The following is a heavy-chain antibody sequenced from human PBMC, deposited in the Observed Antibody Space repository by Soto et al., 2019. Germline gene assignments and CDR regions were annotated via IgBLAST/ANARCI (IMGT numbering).Heavy chain of an antibody. V-gene: IGHV1-69*13. CDR1: GGTFSSYD. D-gene: IGHD1-26*01. J-gene: IGHJ4*02. CDR3: ARSVGVTTLSYLDY. CDR2: IIPMFGTA. Sequence: GASVKVSCKAAGGTFSSYDISWVRQAPGQGLEWMGGIIPMFGTATHTQNFQGRLTITADESTSTAYMELSSLRPEDTAVYFCARSVGVTTLSYLDYWGQGTLVTVSS.